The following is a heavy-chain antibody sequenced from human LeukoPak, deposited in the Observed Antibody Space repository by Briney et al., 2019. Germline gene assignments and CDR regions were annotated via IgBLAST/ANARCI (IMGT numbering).Heavy chain of an antibody. J-gene: IGHJ3*02. CDR2: ISSSSSYI. Sequence: GGSLRLSCAASGFTFNSYSMNWVRQAPGKGLEWVSSISSSSSYIYYADSVEGRFTISRDNAKNSLDLQMNSLRAEDTAVYYCARDSKALGEAFDIWGQGTMVTVSS. CDR3: ARDSKALGEAFDI. CDR1: GFTFNSYS. V-gene: IGHV3-21*01.